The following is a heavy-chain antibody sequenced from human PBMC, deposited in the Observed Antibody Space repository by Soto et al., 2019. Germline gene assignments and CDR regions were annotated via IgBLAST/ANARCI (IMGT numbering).Heavy chain of an antibody. CDR1: GFTFSTYW. Sequence: EVQLVDSGGGLVQPGGSLRLSCVASGFTFSTYWMHWVRQDPGKGLVWVSRIESDGARPTYANSVRGRFTISRDNAENTLYLQMNSLRAEDSGVYYCARAVAGQWPFDVWGQGTMVTVFS. CDR3: ARAVAGQWPFDV. J-gene: IGHJ3*01. CDR2: IESDGARP. D-gene: IGHD6-19*01. V-gene: IGHV3-74*01.